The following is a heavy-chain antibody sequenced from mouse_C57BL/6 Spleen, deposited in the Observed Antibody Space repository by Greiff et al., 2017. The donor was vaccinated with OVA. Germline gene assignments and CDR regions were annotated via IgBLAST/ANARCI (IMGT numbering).Heavy chain of an antibody. CDR1: GFTFSDYG. D-gene: IGHD2-5*01. CDR2: ISSGSSTI. V-gene: IGHV5-17*01. J-gene: IGHJ4*01. CDR3: ARTYYSNRYAMDY. Sequence: EVQRVESGGGLVKPGGSLKLSCAASGFTFSDYGMHWVRQAPEKGLEWVAYISSGSSTIYYADTVKGRFTISRDNAKNTLFLQMTSLRSEDTAMYYCARTYYSNRYAMDYWGQGTSVTVSS.